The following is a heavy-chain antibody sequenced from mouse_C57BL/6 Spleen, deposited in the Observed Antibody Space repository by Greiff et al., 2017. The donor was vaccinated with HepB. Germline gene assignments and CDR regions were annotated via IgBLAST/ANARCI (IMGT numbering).Heavy chain of an antibody. Sequence: QVQLQQSGPELVKPGASVKISCKASGYTFTDYYINWVKQRPGQGLEWIGWIFPGSGSTYYNEKFKGKATLTVDKSSSTAYMLLSSLTSEDSAVYFCADYYYGSSEDYAMDYWGQGTSVTVSS. CDR2: IFPGSGST. V-gene: IGHV1-75*01. CDR1: GYTFTDYY. CDR3: ADYYYGSSEDYAMDY. D-gene: IGHD1-1*01. J-gene: IGHJ4*01.